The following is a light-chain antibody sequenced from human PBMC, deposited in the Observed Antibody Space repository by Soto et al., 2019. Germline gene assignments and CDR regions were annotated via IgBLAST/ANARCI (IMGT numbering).Light chain of an antibody. J-gene: IGLJ1*01. CDR2: EDN. CDR3: CSYAGGNTYV. Sequence: QSVLTQPASVSGSPGQSITIFCTGTSSDVGNYNLVSWYQHHPGEAPQLMVFEDNKRPSGVSNRFSGSKSGNTASLTISGLQAEDEADYYCCSYAGGNTYVFGAGTKVTVL. CDR1: SSDVGNYNL. V-gene: IGLV2-23*01.